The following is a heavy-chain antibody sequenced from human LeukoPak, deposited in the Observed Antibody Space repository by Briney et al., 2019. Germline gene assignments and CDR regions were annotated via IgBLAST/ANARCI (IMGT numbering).Heavy chain of an antibody. CDR2: IYYSGSA. CDR1: GGSISSYY. J-gene: IGHJ3*02. Sequence: PSETLSLTCTVSGGSISSYYWSWIRQPPGKGLEWIGYIYYSGSANYNPSLKSRVTISVDTSKNQFSLKLSSVTAADTAVYYCARVGTMIDIWGQGTMVTVSS. D-gene: IGHD3-22*01. CDR3: ARVGTMIDI. V-gene: IGHV4-59*12.